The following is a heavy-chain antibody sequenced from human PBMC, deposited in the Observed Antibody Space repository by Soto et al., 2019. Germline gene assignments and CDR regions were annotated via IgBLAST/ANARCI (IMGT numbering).Heavy chain of an antibody. Sequence: GGSLRLSCAASGFTFSSYAMSWVRQAPGKGLEWVSAISGSGGSTYYADSVKGRFTISRDNSKNTLYLQMNSLRAGDTAVYYCASVLAVAGHNWFDPWGQGTLVTVSS. CDR2: ISGSGGST. CDR1: GFTFSSYA. V-gene: IGHV3-23*01. D-gene: IGHD6-19*01. J-gene: IGHJ5*02. CDR3: ASVLAVAGHNWFDP.